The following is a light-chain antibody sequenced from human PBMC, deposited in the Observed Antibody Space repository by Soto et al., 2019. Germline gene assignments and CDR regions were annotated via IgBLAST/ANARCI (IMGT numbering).Light chain of an antibody. CDR3: QQSYSTLLT. CDR2: AAS. V-gene: IGKV1-39*01. Sequence: DIQMTQSPSSLSASVGDRVTITCRASQSISSYLNWYQQKPGKAPKLLIYAASSLQSGVPSRFSGCGSGTDFTLTISSLQPEDFATYYCQQSYSTLLTFGGGTKVEIK. CDR1: QSISSY. J-gene: IGKJ4*01.